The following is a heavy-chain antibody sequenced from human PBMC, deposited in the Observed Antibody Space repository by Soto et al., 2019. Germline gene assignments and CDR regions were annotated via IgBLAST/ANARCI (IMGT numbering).Heavy chain of an antibody. CDR1: GGTFSSYT. CDR3: ARTYGSSYNWFDP. Sequence: QVQLVQSGAEVKKPGSSVKVSCKASGGTFSSYTISWVRQAPGQGLEWMGRIIPILGIANYAQKFQGRVTITADKSTSRAYMELSSLRSEDTAVYYCARTYGSSYNWFDPWGQGTLVTVSS. V-gene: IGHV1-69*02. J-gene: IGHJ5*02. CDR2: IIPILGIA. D-gene: IGHD3-10*01.